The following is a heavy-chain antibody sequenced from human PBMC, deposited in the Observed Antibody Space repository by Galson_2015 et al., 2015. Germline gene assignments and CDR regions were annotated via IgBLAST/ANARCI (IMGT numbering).Heavy chain of an antibody. D-gene: IGHD2-15*01. V-gene: IGHV5-51*01. CDR3: TRLVGAAAARRVEY. CDR2: IYPGDSDT. J-gene: IGHJ4*02. Sequence: QSGAEVKKPGESLTISCTGSGYSFASYWIGWVRQMPGKGLEWMGIIYPGDSDTRYSPSFQGQVTISGDKSISTAYLQWGSLKASDTAMYYCTRLVGAAAARRVEYWGQGTLVIVSS. CDR1: GYSFASYW.